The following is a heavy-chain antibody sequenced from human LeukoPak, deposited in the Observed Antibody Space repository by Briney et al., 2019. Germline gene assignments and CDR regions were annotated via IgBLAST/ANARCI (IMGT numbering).Heavy chain of an antibody. CDR3: TRRVSATRWFDP. CDR2: ISGDGSAT. D-gene: IGHD2-15*01. Sequence: GGSPRLSCAASGFTFSTYWMHWVRQAPGKGLVWVSRISGDGSATIYADSVKGRFTISRDNAENTMYLQMNSLTVEDTAVYYCTRRVSATRWFDPWGQGTLVTVSS. V-gene: IGHV3-74*01. CDR1: GFTFSTYW. J-gene: IGHJ5*02.